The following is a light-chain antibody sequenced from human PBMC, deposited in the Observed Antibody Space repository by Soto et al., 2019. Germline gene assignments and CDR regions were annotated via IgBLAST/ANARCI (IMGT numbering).Light chain of an antibody. V-gene: IGLV1-40*01. J-gene: IGLJ2*01. CDR2: GNI. CDR1: SSNIGAGYD. CDR3: QTYDTGVSGSI. Sequence: QSVLTQPPSVSGAPGQRVALSCAGTSSNIGAGYDVHWYQHLPGTAPKLLISGNINRPAGVPDRFSGSKSGTSASLAISGLQAADEGYYYCQTYDTGVSGSIFGGGTQLTVL.